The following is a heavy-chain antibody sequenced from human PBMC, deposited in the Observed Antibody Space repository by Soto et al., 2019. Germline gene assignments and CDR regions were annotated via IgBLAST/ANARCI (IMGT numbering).Heavy chain of an antibody. CDR3: ARGSMVQGPTPLDH. CDR1: GGSIRRYY. D-gene: IGHD3-10*01. Sequence: PSETLSLTCNVSGGSIRRYYWNWIRQPPGKTLEWIGDVYYSGSANYNPSLKSRVNMSVDISTNQVSLKLNSVTAADTAVYYSARGSMVQGPTPLDHWRQGTLVTVS. V-gene: IGHV4-59*01. J-gene: IGHJ4*02. CDR2: VYYSGSA.